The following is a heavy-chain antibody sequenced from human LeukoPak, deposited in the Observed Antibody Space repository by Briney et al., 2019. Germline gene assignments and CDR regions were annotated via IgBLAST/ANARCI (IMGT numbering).Heavy chain of an antibody. J-gene: IGHJ4*03. V-gene: IGHV4-61*03. D-gene: IGHD3/OR15-3a*01. CDR2: INRGGDT. CDR1: GGSVSSGSYY. CDR3: ARGRGTGSYFHD. Sequence: SETLSLTCTVSGGSVSSGSYYWSWIRQPPGKGLEWIGEINRGGDTNYNPFLKSRATISIDTSRNYFSLKLSSVTAADTAVYYCARGRGTGSYFHDWGQGTLVTVSS.